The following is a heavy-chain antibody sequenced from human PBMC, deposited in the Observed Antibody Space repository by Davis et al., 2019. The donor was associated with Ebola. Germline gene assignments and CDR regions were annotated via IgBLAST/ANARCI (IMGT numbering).Heavy chain of an antibody. D-gene: IGHD6-6*01. CDR3: ARGHSSSSLGQEWFDP. J-gene: IGHJ5*02. CDR1: GYTFTSYD. Sequence: ASVKVSCKASGYTFTSYDINWVRQATGQGLEWMGWMNPNSGNTGYAQKFQGRVTMTRNTSISTAYMELSSLRSEDTAVYYCARGHSSSSLGQEWFDPWGQGTLVTVSS. V-gene: IGHV1-8*01. CDR2: MNPNSGNT.